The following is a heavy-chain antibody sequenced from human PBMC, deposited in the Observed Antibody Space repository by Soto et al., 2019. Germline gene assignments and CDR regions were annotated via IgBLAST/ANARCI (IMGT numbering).Heavy chain of an antibody. CDR3: VRGIAYNWFDP. CDR1: GYTFTGYY. V-gene: IGHV1-2*02. Sequence: GPSVKVSCKASGYTFTGYYMHWVRQAPGQGLEWMGWINPNSGGTNYAQKFQGRFTISRDNAQNSLYLQMNSLRAEDTAFYYCVRGIAYNWFDPWGQGTLVTVSS. CDR2: INPNSGGT. J-gene: IGHJ5*02.